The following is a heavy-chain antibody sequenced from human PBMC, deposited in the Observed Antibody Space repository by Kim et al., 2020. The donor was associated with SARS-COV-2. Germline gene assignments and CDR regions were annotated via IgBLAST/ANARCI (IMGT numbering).Heavy chain of an antibody. CDR2: IYYSGST. CDR3: ARDFDRNWFDP. V-gene: IGHV4-59*12. CDR1: GGSISSYY. Sequence: SETLSLTCTVSGGSISSYYWSWIRQPPGKGLEWIGYIYYSGSTNYNPSLKSRVTISVDTSKNQFSLKLSSVTAADTAVYYCARDFDRNWFDPWGQGTLVTVSS. D-gene: IGHD3-9*01. J-gene: IGHJ5*02.